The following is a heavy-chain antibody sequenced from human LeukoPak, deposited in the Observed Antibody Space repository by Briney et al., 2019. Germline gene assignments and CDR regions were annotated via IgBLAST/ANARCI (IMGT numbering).Heavy chain of an antibody. CDR2: LSYDGSNK. CDR1: GFSFSSYG. D-gene: IGHD1-26*01. J-gene: IGHJ4*02. V-gene: IGHV3-30*18. Sequence: GRTLRLSCAASGFSFSSYGMHWVRQAPGKGRWWVAVLSYDGSNKYYADSVKGRFTISRDNSKNTLSLQMNSLRAEDTAVYYCAKDRRSGSYYSMDYWGQGTLVTVSS. CDR3: AKDRRSGSYYSMDY.